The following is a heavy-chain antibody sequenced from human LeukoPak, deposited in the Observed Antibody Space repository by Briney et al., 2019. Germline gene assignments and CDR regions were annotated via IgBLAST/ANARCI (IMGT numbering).Heavy chain of an antibody. V-gene: IGHV4-30-4*08. Sequence: PSETLSLTCTVSGGSISSSSYYWGWIRQPPGKGLEWIGYIYYSGSTYYNPSLKSRVTISVDTSKNQFSLKLSSVTAADTAAYYCARTLRGWLTGEGILDYWGQGALVTVSS. CDR2: IYYSGST. J-gene: IGHJ4*02. CDR1: GGSISSSSYY. D-gene: IGHD3-16*01. CDR3: ARTLRGWLTGEGILDY.